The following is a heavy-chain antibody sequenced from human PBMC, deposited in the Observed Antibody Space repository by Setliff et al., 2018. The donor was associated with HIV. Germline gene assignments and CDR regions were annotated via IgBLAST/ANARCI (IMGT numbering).Heavy chain of an antibody. D-gene: IGHD3-9*01. Sequence: GGSLRLSCAASGFTLSASAMHWVRQAPGKGLMWVSHINNDATITNYADSMKGRFTISRDNSKNTLYLQMNSLRAEDTAIYYCAKDESTDWRTFDFWGQGTMVTVSS. CDR1: GFTLSASA. CDR3: AKDESTDWRTFDF. CDR2: INNDATIT. J-gene: IGHJ3*01. V-gene: IGHV3-NL1*01.